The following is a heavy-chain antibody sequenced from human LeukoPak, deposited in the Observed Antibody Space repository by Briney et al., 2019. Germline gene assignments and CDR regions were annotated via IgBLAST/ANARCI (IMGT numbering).Heavy chain of an antibody. V-gene: IGHV3-23*01. CDR2: IGDTGGAT. J-gene: IGHJ3*02. CDR1: GLTFSSYA. Sequence: GGSLRLSCAASGLTFSSYAMSWVRQAPGKGLEWVSGIGDTGGATYYADSVKGRFTISRDNSKNTLHLQMNSLRAEDTAVYYCARVPRRGGEDAFDIWGQGTMVTVSS. CDR3: ARVPRRGGEDAFDI. D-gene: IGHD7-27*01.